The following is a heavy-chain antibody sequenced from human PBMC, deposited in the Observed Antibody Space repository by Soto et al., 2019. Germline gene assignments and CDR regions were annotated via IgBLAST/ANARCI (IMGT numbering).Heavy chain of an antibody. CDR2: IYWDDDK. CDR3: AYGDYVGNWFDP. D-gene: IGHD4-17*01. Sequence: QITLKESGPTLVKPTQTLTLTCTFSGFSVSTSGVGVGWIRQPPGKALEWLALIYWDDDKRYSPSLKSRLTITKDTSKNQVVLTMTNMDPVDTATYYCAYGDYVGNWFDPWGQGTLVTASS. V-gene: IGHV2-5*02. J-gene: IGHJ5*02. CDR1: GFSVSTSGVG.